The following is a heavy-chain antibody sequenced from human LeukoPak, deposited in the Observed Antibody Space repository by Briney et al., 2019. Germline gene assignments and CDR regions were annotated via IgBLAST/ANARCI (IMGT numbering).Heavy chain of an antibody. V-gene: IGHV4-59*01. CDR2: IYYSGST. CDR3: ARDLSGSYWSD. D-gene: IGHD1-26*01. J-gene: IGHJ4*02. Sequence: KASETLSLTCTVSGGSISSYYWSWIRQPPGKGLEWIGYIYYSGSTNYGPSLKSRVTISVDTSKTQFSLKPSSVTAADTAVYYCARDLSGSYWSDWGQGTLVTVSS. CDR1: GGSISSYY.